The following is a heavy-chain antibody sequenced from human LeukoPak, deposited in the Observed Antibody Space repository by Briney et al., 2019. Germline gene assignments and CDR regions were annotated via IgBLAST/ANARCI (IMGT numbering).Heavy chain of an antibody. D-gene: IGHD1-14*01. CDR1: GGSFSGYY. J-gene: IGHJ5*02. Sequence: SETLSLTCAVYGGSFSGYYWSWIRQPPGKGLEWIGEINHSGSTNYNPSLKSRVTISVDTSKNQFSLKLSSVTAADTAVYYCARVAANHNWFDPWGQGTLVTVSS. CDR3: ARVAANHNWFDP. V-gene: IGHV4-34*01. CDR2: INHSGST.